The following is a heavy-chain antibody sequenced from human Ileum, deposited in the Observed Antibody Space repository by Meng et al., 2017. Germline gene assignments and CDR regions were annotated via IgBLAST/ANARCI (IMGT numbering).Heavy chain of an antibody. CDR3: TREGGLMRT. Sequence: SSKVSCKASGGTFSSYPIRWVRQAPGQGLEWMGGIIPIVDKPSYAEKYQGRVTIPADESTNTAYMELSNLTSADTAVYYCTREGGLMRTWGQGTLVTVSS. CDR1: GGTFSSYP. D-gene: IGHD3-16*01. CDR2: IIPIVDKP. V-gene: IGHV1-69*13. J-gene: IGHJ5*02.